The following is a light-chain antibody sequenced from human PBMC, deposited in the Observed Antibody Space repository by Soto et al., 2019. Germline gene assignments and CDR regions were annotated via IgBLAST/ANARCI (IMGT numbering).Light chain of an antibody. CDR3: QEYSNGWR. Sequence: IQMTQSPSTLSAFVGDRVSTTCRASQNISRWLAWYQQKPGKAPKLLIYDGSTLESGVPSRFSGSGSGTEFILTISSLQPDDFASFYCQEYSNGWRFGQGTKVDIK. J-gene: IGKJ1*01. CDR2: DGS. CDR1: QNISRW. V-gene: IGKV1-5*01.